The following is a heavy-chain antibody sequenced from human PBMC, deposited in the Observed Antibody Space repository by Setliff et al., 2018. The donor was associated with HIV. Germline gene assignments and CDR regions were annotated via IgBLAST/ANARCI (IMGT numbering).Heavy chain of an antibody. Sequence: SVKVSCKASGYTFSSYGISWVRQAPGQGVEWMGGIIPIFGTASHAQKFQGRVTITTDDSTSTAYMELSSLRFEDTAMYYCASAYCSSTGCYVRWGNGMDVWGQGTTVTVSS. CDR2: IIPIFGTA. J-gene: IGHJ6*02. V-gene: IGHV1-69*05. CDR3: ASAYCSSTGCYVRWGNGMDV. CDR1: GYTFSSYG. D-gene: IGHD2-2*01.